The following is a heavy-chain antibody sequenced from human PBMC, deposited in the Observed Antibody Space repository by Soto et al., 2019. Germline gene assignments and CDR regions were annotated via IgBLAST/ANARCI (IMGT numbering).Heavy chain of an antibody. V-gene: IGHV3-23*01. CDR2: ISGSGGST. J-gene: IGHJ6*03. CDR3: AKGQGGSVGPDYYYYYMDV. Sequence: GGSLRLSCAASGFTFSSYAMSWVRQAPGKGLEWVSAISGSGGSTYYADSVKGRFTISRDNSKNTLYLQMNSLRAEDTAVYYCAKGQGGSVGPDYYYYYMDVWGKGTTVTVSS. CDR1: GFTFSSYA. D-gene: IGHD2-15*01.